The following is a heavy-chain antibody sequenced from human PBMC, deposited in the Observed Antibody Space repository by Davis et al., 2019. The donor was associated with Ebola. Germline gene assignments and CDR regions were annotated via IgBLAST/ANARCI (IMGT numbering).Heavy chain of an antibody. Sequence: ASVKVSCKASGYTFTSYYVHWLRQAPGQGLEWMGRINPNGGGTTYPQRFQGRVTMTRDTSINTAYMELRSLKSDDTAMYYCARGYSSSAFGDWGQGTLVTVS. CDR2: INPNGGGT. CDR1: GYTFTSYY. J-gene: IGHJ4*02. CDR3: ARGYSSSAFGD. V-gene: IGHV1-2*06. D-gene: IGHD6-19*01.